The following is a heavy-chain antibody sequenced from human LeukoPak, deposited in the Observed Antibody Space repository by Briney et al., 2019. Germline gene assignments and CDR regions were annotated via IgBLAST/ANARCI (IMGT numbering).Heavy chain of an antibody. V-gene: IGHV3-23*01. Sequence: PGGSLRLSCAASGFTFSSYAMSWVRQAPGKGLEWVSAISGSGGSSYYADSAKGRFTISRDNSKNTLYLQMNSLRAEDTAVYYCAKDTSSSWSSIPFDYWGQGTLVTVSS. CDR1: GFTFSSYA. D-gene: IGHD6-13*01. CDR3: AKDTSSSWSSIPFDY. J-gene: IGHJ4*02. CDR2: ISGSGGSS.